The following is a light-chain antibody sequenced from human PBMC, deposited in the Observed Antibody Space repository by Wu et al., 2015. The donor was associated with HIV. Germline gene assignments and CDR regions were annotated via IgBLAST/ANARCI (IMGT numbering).Light chain of an antibody. CDR3: QQYHNWPST. V-gene: IGKV3-15*01. CDR1: ESVGSN. CDR2: RSS. Sequence: EIVMTQSPATLSVSPGERVTLSCRASESVGSNLAWYQQKPGQAPRLLIYRSSTRATGIPARFSGSGSGTEFTLTISSLQSEDFAIYFCQQYHNWPSTFGGGTKVEIK. J-gene: IGKJ4*01.